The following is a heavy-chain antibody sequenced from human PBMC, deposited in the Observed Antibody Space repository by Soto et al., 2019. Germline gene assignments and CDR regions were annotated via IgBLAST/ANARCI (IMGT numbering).Heavy chain of an antibody. Sequence: SETLSLTCVVSDGSISTYDWWTWVRQPPGKGLEWIGKMFHSGGADYSPSLKSRVTISADSSKNHFSLRLTAMTAADTAVYYCATGNVDSMLEYWGQGTQVTVSS. J-gene: IGHJ4*02. D-gene: IGHD3-3*01. V-gene: IGHV4-4*02. CDR2: MFHSGGA. CDR1: DGSISTYDW. CDR3: ATGNVDSMLEY.